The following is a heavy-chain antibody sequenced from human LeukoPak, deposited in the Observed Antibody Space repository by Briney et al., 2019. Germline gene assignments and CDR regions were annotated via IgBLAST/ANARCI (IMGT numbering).Heavy chain of an antibody. CDR1: GYSISSGYY. Sequence: SETLSLTCTVSGYSISSGYYWGWIRQPPGKGLEWIGSIYHSGSTYYNPSLKSRVTISVDTSKNQFSLKLSSATAADTAVYYCARGYSSSWYLNWFDPWGQGTLVNVSS. V-gene: IGHV4-38-2*02. D-gene: IGHD6-13*01. CDR2: IYHSGST. J-gene: IGHJ5*02. CDR3: ARGYSSSWYLNWFDP.